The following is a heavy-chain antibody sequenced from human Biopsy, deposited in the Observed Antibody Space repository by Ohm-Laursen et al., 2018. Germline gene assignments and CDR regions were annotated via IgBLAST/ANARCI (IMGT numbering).Heavy chain of an antibody. J-gene: IGHJ3*01. V-gene: IGHV1-69*13. CDR3: VGGQRGPPIGVTVPGDAFDL. CDR1: GVAFTNYA. D-gene: IGHD2/OR15-2a*01. CDR2: RIPYFNTI. Sequence: ASVKVSCKPSGVAFTNYAINWVRQAPGQGLEWMGGRIPYFNTIYYARNFQDRAVITADRSARTTDMQLSGLRPDDTAVYYCVGGQRGPPIGVTVPGDAFDLWGPGTMVTVSP.